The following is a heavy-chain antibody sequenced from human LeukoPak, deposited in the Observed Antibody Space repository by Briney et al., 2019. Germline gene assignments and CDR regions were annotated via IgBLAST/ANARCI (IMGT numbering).Heavy chain of an antibody. V-gene: IGHV3-21*01. CDR1: GFTFSGYS. J-gene: IGHJ4*02. Sequence: GGSLRLSCAASGFTFSGYSMNWVRQAPGKGLEWVASISSSSSYIHSADSVKGRFTISRDNAKNSLYLQMNSLRAEDTAVYYCARDLYDSGAYSSPIDYWGQGTLVTVSS. CDR2: ISSSSSYI. CDR3: ARDLYDSGAYSSPIDY. D-gene: IGHD3-22*01.